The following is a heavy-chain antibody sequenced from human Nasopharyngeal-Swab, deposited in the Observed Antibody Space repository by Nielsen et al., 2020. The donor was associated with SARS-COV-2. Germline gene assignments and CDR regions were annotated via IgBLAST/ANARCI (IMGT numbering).Heavy chain of an antibody. CDR1: GFPLRSYW. Sequence: GESLKISCAAPGFPLRSYWMSWVRQAPGKGPEWVANIKEDGSEKYYVDSVKGRFTISRDNAKNSLYLQMNSLRAEDTAVYYCAGGNSADHWGQGTLVTVSS. V-gene: IGHV3-7*03. D-gene: IGHD4-23*01. CDR2: IKEDGSEK. J-gene: IGHJ4*02. CDR3: AGGNSADH.